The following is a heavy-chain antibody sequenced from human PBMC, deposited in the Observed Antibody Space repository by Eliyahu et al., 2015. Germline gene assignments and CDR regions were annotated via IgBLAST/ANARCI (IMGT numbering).Heavy chain of an antibody. D-gene: IGHD3-22*01. Sequence: QVQLVQSGAEVKKPGSSVRVSCKTSGGIFRXFAISWVRQAPGRGLEWMGGIVPPLAXTRYTQHFQGRLTITADESTRAAYMELNSLRSQDTAVYYCVCDHYDDNGYYSYWGQGTLVTVSA. J-gene: IGHJ4*02. CDR1: GGIFRXFA. CDR3: VCDHYDDNGYYSY. CDR2: IVPPLAXT. V-gene: IGHV1-69*01.